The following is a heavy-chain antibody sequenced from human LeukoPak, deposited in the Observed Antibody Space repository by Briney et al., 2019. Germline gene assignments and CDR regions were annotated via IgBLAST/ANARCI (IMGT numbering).Heavy chain of an antibody. CDR1: GFTFSNYV. D-gene: IGHD4-17*01. Sequence: GGSLRLSCAASGFTFSNYVMNWVRQAPGKGLEWVSVISGSGDYSNSADSVKGRFTISRDNSENTLYLQMNSLRAEDTGVYYCAKDFSAGGNYGYGRFDPWGQGTLVTVSS. CDR3: AKDFSAGGNYGYGRFDP. CDR2: ISGSGDYS. J-gene: IGHJ5*02. V-gene: IGHV3-23*01.